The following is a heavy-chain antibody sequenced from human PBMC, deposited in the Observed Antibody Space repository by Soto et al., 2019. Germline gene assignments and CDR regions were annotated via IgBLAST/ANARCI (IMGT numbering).Heavy chain of an antibody. CDR3: ARNLKPTGIAAVLDYYMDV. CDR1: GFTFSSYS. V-gene: IGHV3-48*02. CDR2: ISSSSSTI. Sequence: PGGSLRLSCAASGFTFSSYSMNWVRQAPGKGLEWVSYISSSSSTIYYADSVKGRFTISRDNAKNSLYLQMNSLRDEDTAVYYCARNLKPTGIAAVLDYYMDVWGKGTTVTVSS. D-gene: IGHD6-13*01. J-gene: IGHJ6*03.